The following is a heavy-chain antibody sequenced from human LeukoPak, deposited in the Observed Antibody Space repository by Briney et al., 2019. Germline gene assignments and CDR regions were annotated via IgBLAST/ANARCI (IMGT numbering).Heavy chain of an antibody. CDR3: ARRSSSPHILIDY. Sequence: SETLSLTCTVSGGSISSSSYYWGWIRQPPGKGLEWIGSVYYSGSAYYNPSLKSRVTISEDTSKNQFSLKLSSVTAADTAVYFYARRSSSPHILIDYWGQGSLVTVSS. CDR2: VYYSGSA. CDR1: GGSISSSSYY. V-gene: IGHV4-39*01. J-gene: IGHJ4*02. D-gene: IGHD6-6*01.